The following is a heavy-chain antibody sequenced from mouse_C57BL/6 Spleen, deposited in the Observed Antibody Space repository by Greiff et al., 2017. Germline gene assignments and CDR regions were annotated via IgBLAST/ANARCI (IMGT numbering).Heavy chain of an antibody. CDR3: TTRITTVVAPFAY. Sequence: EVQLQESGAELVRPGASVKLSCTASGFNIKDDYMHWVKQRPEQGLEWIGWIDPENGDTEYASKFQGKATITADTSSNTAYLQLSSLTSEDTAVYYCTTRITTVVAPFAYWGQGTLVTVSA. V-gene: IGHV14-4*01. J-gene: IGHJ3*01. D-gene: IGHD1-1*01. CDR2: IDPENGDT. CDR1: GFNIKDDY.